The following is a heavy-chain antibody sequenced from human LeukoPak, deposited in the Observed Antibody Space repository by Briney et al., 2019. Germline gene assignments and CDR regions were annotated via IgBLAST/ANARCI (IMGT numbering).Heavy chain of an antibody. CDR3: TRMTAGHDY. V-gene: IGHV4-34*01. J-gene: IGHJ4*02. CDR1: GVSFDDYY. Sequence: SETLSLTCAVSGVSFDDYYWSWVRQTPGKGLEWIGEINHSGYTNDSPSLKSRVTLSIDTSRKQFSLNLRSVSAADTGIYYCTRMTAGHDYWGQGTLVTVSS. CDR2: INHSGYT. D-gene: IGHD2-21*02.